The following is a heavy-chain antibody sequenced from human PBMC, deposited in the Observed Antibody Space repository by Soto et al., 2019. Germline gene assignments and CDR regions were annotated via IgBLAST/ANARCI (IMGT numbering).Heavy chain of an antibody. Sequence: QVQLVESGGGVVQPGRSLRLSCIASGFTFSNYAMHWVRQAPGQGLEWVAIIWYDGSNQFYADSVKGRFTISRDNSKNSLYLQMNNLRAEDTAVYYCARDLADYWGQGTLVTVSS. CDR3: ARDLADY. V-gene: IGHV3-33*01. J-gene: IGHJ4*02. CDR2: IWYDGSNQ. CDR1: GFTFSNYA.